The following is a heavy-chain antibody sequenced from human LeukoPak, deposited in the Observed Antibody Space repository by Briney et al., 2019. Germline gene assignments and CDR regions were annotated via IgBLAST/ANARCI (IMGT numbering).Heavy chain of an antibody. CDR3: AKGLREYTSSPRNAFHI. CDR1: GFSFTTYW. V-gene: IGHV3-7*03. CDR2: INQDESSQ. D-gene: IGHD6-6*01. Sequence: PGGSLRLSCAASGFSFTTYWMGWVRQAPGKGLEWVANINQDESSQYYVDAVRGRVTISRDNSKNTLCLLLNSLRAEDTAVYYCAKGLREYTSSPRNAFHIWGQGTMVTVSS. J-gene: IGHJ3*02.